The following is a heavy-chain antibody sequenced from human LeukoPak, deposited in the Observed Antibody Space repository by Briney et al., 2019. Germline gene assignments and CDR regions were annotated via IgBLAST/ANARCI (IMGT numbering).Heavy chain of an antibody. D-gene: IGHD4-17*01. J-gene: IGHJ5*02. CDR1: GGSISSYY. CDR3: ARSPMTTSLFDP. Sequence: SETLSLTCTVSGGSISSYYWSWIRQPPGKGLEWIGYIYYSGSTNYNPSLKSRVTISVDTSKNQCCLKLSSVTAADTAVYYCARSPMTTSLFDPWGEGTLVTVSS. V-gene: IGHV4-59*08. CDR2: IYYSGST.